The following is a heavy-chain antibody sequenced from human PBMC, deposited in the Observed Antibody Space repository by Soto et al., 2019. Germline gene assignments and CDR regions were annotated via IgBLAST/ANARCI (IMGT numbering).Heavy chain of an antibody. V-gene: IGHV3-30-3*01. CDR2: ISYDGSNK. J-gene: IGHJ6*02. Sequence: GGSLRLSCAASGFTFSSYAMHWVRQAPGKGLEWVAVISYDGSNKYYADSVKGRFTISRDNSKNTLYLQMNSLRAEDTAVYYCARAPRRGYSYGYLQYYYYGMDVWGQGTTVTVSS. CDR3: ARAPRRGYSYGYLQYYYYGMDV. D-gene: IGHD5-18*01. CDR1: GFTFSSYA.